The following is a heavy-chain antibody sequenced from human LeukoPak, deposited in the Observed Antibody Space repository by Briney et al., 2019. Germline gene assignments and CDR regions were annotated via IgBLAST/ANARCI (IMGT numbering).Heavy chain of an antibody. D-gene: IGHD1-1*01. V-gene: IGHV3-9*01. Sequence: PGGSLRLSCAASGFTFDDYAMHWVRQAPGKGLEWVSGISWNSGSIGYADSVKGRFTISRDNAKNSLYLQINSLRAEDTAVYYCARVSGTYRDSWGQGTLVTVSS. CDR3: ARVSGTYRDS. CDR2: ISWNSGSI. J-gene: IGHJ4*02. CDR1: GFTFDDYA.